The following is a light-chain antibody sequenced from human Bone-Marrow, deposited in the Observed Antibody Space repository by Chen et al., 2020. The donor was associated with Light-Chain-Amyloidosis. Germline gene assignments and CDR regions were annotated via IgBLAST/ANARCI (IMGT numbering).Light chain of an antibody. CDR3: SSYTSSSTWV. J-gene: IGLJ3*02. CDR1: SSDVGGYNY. Sequence: QSALTQPASVSGSPGQSITISCTGTSSDVGGYNYVSWYHQHPGTAPKLMIYDVINRPSGVSNRFSGSKSGNTASLTISGLQAEDEADYYCSSYTSSSTWVFGGGTKLTVL. V-gene: IGLV2-14*01. CDR2: DVI.